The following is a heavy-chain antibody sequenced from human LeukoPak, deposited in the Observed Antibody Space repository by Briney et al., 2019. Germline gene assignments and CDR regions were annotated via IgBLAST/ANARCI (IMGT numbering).Heavy chain of an antibody. CDR3: ARNKNYYYYGMDV. CDR1: GGSFSGYY. V-gene: IGHV4-34*01. CDR2: INHSGRT. J-gene: IGHJ6*02. Sequence: KPSETLSLTCAVYGGSFSGYYWSWIRQPPGKGLEWIGEINHSGRTNYNPSLKSRVTISVDTSKNQFSLKLSSVTAADTAVYHCARNKNYYYYGMDVWGQGTTVTVSS.